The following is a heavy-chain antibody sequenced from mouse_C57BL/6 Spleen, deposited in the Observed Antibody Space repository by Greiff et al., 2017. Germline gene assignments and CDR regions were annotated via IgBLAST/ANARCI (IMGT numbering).Heavy chain of an antibody. D-gene: IGHD1-1*01. CDR3: TTNYYGSRGYFDV. CDR1: GFNIKDDY. V-gene: IGHV14-4*01. J-gene: IGHJ1*03. CDR2: IDPENGDT. Sequence: VQLQQSGAELVRPGASVKLSCTASGFNIKDDYMHWVKQRPEQGLEWIGWIDPENGDTEYASKFQGKATITADTSSNTAYLQLSRLTSEDTAVYYCTTNYYGSRGYFDVWGTGTTVTVSS.